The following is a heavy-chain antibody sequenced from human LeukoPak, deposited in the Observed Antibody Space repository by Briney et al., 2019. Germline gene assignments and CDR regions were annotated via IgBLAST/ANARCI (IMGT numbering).Heavy chain of an antibody. CDR3: ARSGYVRFLEWLLNWFDP. V-gene: IGHV3-11*01. CDR2: ISSSGSTI. CDR1: GFTFSDYY. D-gene: IGHD3-3*01. Sequence: GGSLRLSCAASGFTFSDYYMSWIRQAPGKGLEWVSYISSSGSTIYYADSVKGRFTISRDNAKNSLYLQMNSLRAEDTAVYYCARSGYVRFLEWLLNWFDPWGQRTLVTVSS. J-gene: IGHJ5*02.